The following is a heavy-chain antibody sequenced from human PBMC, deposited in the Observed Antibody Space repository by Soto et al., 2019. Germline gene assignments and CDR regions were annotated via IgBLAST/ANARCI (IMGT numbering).Heavy chain of an antibody. V-gene: IGHV1-2*02. J-gene: IGHJ6*02. CDR3: ARQRLVNYHYYGLDV. D-gene: IGHD6-13*01. Sequence: ASVKVSCKASEYTFADYYIHWVRQAPGQGLEWMGWINPNSGATNYAQRFQGRVTMTSDTSVSAAYIELSSLRSGDTAVDYCARQRLVNYHYYGLDVWGQGTTVTVSS. CDR1: EYTFADYY. CDR2: INPNSGAT.